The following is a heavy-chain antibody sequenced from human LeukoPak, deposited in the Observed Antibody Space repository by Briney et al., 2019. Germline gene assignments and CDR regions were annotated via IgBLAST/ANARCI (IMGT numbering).Heavy chain of an antibody. D-gene: IGHD3-10*01. Sequence: GGSLRLSCAASGFTFSSYWMHWVRQAPGKGLVWVSRINSDGSSTSYADSVKGRFTISRDNAKNTLYLQMNSLRAEDTAVYYCAREPVVRGSGSYSSWFDPWGQGTLVTVSS. CDR2: INSDGSST. J-gene: IGHJ5*02. CDR3: AREPVVRGSGSYSSWFDP. CDR1: GFTFSSYW. V-gene: IGHV3-74*01.